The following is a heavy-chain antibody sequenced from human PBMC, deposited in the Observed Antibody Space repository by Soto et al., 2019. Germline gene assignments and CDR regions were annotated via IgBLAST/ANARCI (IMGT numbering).Heavy chain of an antibody. CDR1: GGSFSGYY. Sequence: PSETLSLTCAVYGGSFSGYYWSWVRQPQGKGLEWIGEINHSRSSNYNTSLKSRVTMSVDTSKNQFSLKLSAVTAADTAVYYCARVKGYISGHNNFDYWGQGTLVTVSS. CDR3: ARVKGYISGHNNFDY. V-gene: IGHV4-34*01. J-gene: IGHJ4*02. CDR2: INHSRSS. D-gene: IGHD5-12*01.